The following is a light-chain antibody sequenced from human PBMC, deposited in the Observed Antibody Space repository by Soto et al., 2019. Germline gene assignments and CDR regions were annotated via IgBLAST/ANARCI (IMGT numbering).Light chain of an antibody. J-gene: IGKJ1*01. CDR1: QSVSSY. V-gene: IGKV3-11*01. CDR3: HQRSNWPPWT. CDR2: DAS. Sequence: EIVLTQSPATLSLSPGERATLSCRASQSVSSYLAWYQQKPGQAPRLLIYDASNRATGIPARFSGSGSGTAFTLTIRSLEPEDFAVYSCHQRSNWPPWTFGQGTKVEIK.